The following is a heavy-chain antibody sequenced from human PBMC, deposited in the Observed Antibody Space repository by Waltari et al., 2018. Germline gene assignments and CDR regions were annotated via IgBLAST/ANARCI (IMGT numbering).Heavy chain of an antibody. D-gene: IGHD6-19*01. V-gene: IGHV4-39*01. CDR1: GGSIRSSSYY. CDR3: ARYPGQWLAIYYFDY. Sequence: QLQLQESGPGLVKPSETLSLTCTVSGGSIRSSSYYWGWIRQPPGKGLEWIGSIYYSGSTYYNPSLKSRVTISVDTSKNQFSLKLSSVTAADTAVYYCARYPGQWLAIYYFDYWGQGTLVTVSS. J-gene: IGHJ4*02. CDR2: IYYSGST.